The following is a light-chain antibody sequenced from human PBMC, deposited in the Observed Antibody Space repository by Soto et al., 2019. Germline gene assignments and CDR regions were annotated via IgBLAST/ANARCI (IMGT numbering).Light chain of an antibody. Sequence: EIVMTQSTATLSVSPGERATLSCRASQSVSSNLAWYQQKPGQAPRLLIYGASTRATGIPARFSGSGSGTEITLTISSLQSEDFVVYYCQQYNNWPPTWTFGQGTKVDIK. CDR2: GAS. V-gene: IGKV3-15*01. J-gene: IGKJ1*01. CDR1: QSVSSN. CDR3: QQYNNWPPTWT.